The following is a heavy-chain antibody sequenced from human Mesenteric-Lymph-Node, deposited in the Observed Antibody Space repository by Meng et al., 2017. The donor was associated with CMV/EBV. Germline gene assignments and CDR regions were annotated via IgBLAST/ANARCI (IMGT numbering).Heavy chain of an antibody. D-gene: IGHD4-17*01. CDR3: ARDPYGDYYFDY. V-gene: IGHV3-21*01. CDR1: GFTFSSYS. J-gene: IGHJ4*02. CDR2: ISSSSSYT. Sequence: GESLKISCAASGFTFSSYSMNWVRQAPGKGLEWVSSISSSSSYTYYADSVKGRFTISRDNAKNSLYLQMNSLRAEDTAVYYCARDPYGDYYFDYWGQGTLVTVSS.